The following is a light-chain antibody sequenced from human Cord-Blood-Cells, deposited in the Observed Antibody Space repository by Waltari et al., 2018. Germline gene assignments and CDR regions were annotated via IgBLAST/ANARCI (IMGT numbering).Light chain of an antibody. CDR1: SSDVRGYKY. CDR3: SAYTSSSTYV. V-gene: IGLV2-14*01. J-gene: IGLJ1*01. Sequence: QSALTQPASESGSPGQSITISCTGPSSDVRGYKYVSRYQQHPGKAPKLMIYDVSNRPSGVSNRFSGSKSGNTASLTTSGLHAEDEADYYCSAYTSSSTYVVGTGTKVTVL. CDR2: DVS.